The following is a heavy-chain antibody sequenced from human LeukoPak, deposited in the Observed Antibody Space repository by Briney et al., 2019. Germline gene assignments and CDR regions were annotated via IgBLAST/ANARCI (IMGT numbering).Heavy chain of an antibody. V-gene: IGHV4-34*01. CDR1: GGSFTGYY. D-gene: IGHD1-1*01. CDR3: TRVPDITARPCDS. CDR2: ISHTGGT. J-gene: IGHJ4*02. Sequence: SETLSLTCAAYGGSFTGYYWTFIRQTPGKGLEWIGEISHTGGTNYSPSLKSRVTISVDPSKNQFSLEVTSVTAADSGVYYCTRVPDITARPCDSWGPGTMVTVSS.